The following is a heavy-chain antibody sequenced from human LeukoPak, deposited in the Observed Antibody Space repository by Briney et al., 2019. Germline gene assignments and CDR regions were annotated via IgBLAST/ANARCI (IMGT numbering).Heavy chain of an antibody. J-gene: IGHJ4*02. CDR1: GGSISSYY. V-gene: IGHV4-34*01. CDR3: ARGERITLTD. Sequence: SETLSLTCTVSGGSISSYYWSWIRQPPGKGLEWIGEINHSGSTNYNPSLKSRVAISVDTSRNQFSLRLSSVTAADTAVYYCARGERITLTDWGQGTLVTVSS. D-gene: IGHD3-22*01. CDR2: INHSGST.